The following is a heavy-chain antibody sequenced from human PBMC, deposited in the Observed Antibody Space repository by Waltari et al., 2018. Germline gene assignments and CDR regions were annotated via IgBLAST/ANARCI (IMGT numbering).Heavy chain of an antibody. CDR3: ARVLRDDIGGFYGIAAFDL. CDR2: GYSAGNP. Sequence: EVLLVETGGGLIQPGGSLRLSCVLSGLSVNSNYMAWVRQAPGKALGWGSIGYSAGNPYYSDSVTGRFIISRETSKNTLHLQMNSLGVDDTGVYFCARVLRDDIGGFYGIAAFDLWGPGTKVIVS. CDR1: GLSVNSNY. J-gene: IGHJ3*01. D-gene: IGHD3-22*01. V-gene: IGHV3-53*02.